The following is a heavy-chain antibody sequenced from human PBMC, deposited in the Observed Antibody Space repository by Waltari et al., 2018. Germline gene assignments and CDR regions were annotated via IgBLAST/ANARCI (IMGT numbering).Heavy chain of an antibody. CDR2: ISSGSGSI. Sequence: EVQLVESGGGLVQSGGSLRLSWAASGFTFSTYNMNWARQAPGKGLEWLSYISSGSGSIYYADSVKGRFTISRDNARNSLYLQMNNLRAEDTAVYYCATRGGISNWGLDYWGQGTLVTVSS. CDR3: ATRGGISNWGLDY. V-gene: IGHV3-48*04. J-gene: IGHJ4*02. D-gene: IGHD7-27*01. CDR1: GFTFSTYN.